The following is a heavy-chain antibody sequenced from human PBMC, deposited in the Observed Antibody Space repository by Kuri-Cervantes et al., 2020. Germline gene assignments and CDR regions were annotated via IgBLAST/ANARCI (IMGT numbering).Heavy chain of an antibody. Sequence: ASVKVSCKASGYTFTSYYMHWVRQAPGQGLEWMGIINPSGGSTSYAQKFQGRVTMTRDTSTSTVYMELSSLRSEDTAVYYCAHGRDGYNLRGGTEIDYWGQGTLVTVSS. J-gene: IGHJ4*02. CDR2: INPSGGST. CDR1: GYTFTSYY. D-gene: IGHD5-24*01. CDR3: AHGRDGYNLRGGTEIDY. V-gene: IGHV1-46*01.